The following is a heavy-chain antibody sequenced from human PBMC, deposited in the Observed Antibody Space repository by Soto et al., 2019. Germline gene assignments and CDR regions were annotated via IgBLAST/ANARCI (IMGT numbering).Heavy chain of an antibody. J-gene: IGHJ5*02. CDR2: ISGSGGST. CDR1: GFTFSSYA. CDR3: AKDLDDYVWGSYRPS. D-gene: IGHD3-16*02. V-gene: IGHV3-23*01. Sequence: GGSLRLSCAASGFTFSSYAMSWVRQAPGKGLEWVSAISGSGGSTYYADSVKGRFTISRDNSKNTLYLQMNSLRAEDTAVYYCAKDLDDYVWGSYRPSWGQGTLVTVSS.